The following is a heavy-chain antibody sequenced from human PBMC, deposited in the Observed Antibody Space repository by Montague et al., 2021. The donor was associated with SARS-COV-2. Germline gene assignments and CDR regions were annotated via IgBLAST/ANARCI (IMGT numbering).Heavy chain of an antibody. CDR2: ISSRTSYT. J-gene: IGHJ3*02. D-gene: IGHD6-13*01. CDR3: ARDGYNNSWYHFGFDI. V-gene: IGHV3-21*01. Sequence: LRLSFSASGFTFSAYSMTWVRQAPGKGLEWVSSISSRTSYTYYGDSVKGRFTSSRDNAKNSLYLEMNSLRAEDTAVYYCARDGYNNSWYHFGFDIWGQGTVVTVSS. CDR1: GFTFSAYS.